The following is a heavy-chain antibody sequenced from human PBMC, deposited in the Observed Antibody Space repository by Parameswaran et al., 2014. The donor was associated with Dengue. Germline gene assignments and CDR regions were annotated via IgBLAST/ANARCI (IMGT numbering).Heavy chain of an antibody. CDR3: ASTPSITIFGVVTQPDAFDI. Sequence: VRQMPGKGLEWMGIIYPGDSDTRYSPSFQGQVTISADKSISTAYLQWSSLKASDTAMYYCASTPSITIFGVVTQPDAFDIWGQGTMVTVSS. J-gene: IGHJ3*02. CDR2: IYPGDSDT. V-gene: IGHV5-51*01. D-gene: IGHD3-3*01.